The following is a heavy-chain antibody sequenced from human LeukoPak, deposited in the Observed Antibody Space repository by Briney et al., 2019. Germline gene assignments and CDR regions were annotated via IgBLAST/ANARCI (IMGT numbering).Heavy chain of an antibody. CDR2: ISGSGGST. V-gene: IGHV3-23*01. CDR1: GFTFSSYA. J-gene: IGHJ4*02. CDR3: AKVTDIVLMGSFDY. D-gene: IGHD2-8*01. Sequence: GGSLRLSCAASGFTFSSYAMSWVRQAPGKGLEWVPAISGSGGSTYYADSVKGRFTISRDNSKNTLYLQMNSLRAEDTAVYYCAKVTDIVLMGSFDYWGQGTLVTVSS.